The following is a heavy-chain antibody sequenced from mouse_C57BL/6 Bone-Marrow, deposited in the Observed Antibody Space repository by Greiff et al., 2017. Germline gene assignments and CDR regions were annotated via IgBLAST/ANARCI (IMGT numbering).Heavy chain of an antibody. J-gene: IGHJ4*01. Sequence: VQLQQPGAELVKPGASVKVSCKASGYTFTSYWMHWVKQRPGQGLEWIGRIHPSDSATNYNQKFKGKATLTVDKSSSTAYMQLSSLTSEDSAVYYCAIDPHWVLYAMDYWGQGTSVTVSS. V-gene: IGHV1-74*01. CDR2: IHPSDSAT. CDR3: AIDPHWVLYAMDY. CDR1: GYTFTSYW. D-gene: IGHD4-1*01.